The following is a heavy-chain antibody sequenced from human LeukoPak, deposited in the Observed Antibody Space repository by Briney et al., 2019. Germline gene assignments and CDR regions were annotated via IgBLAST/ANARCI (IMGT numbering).Heavy chain of an antibody. CDR3: ARGNYYGMDV. CDR2: INSGGRST. J-gene: IGHJ6*02. V-gene: IGHV3-74*01. Sequence: PGGSLRLSCAVSGFTFSSYYMLWVRQAPGKGLVWVSRINSGGRSTSYADSVKGRFTISRDNAKNTLYLQMNSLRAEDTAVYYCARGNYYGMDVWGQGTTVTVSS. CDR1: GFTFSSYY.